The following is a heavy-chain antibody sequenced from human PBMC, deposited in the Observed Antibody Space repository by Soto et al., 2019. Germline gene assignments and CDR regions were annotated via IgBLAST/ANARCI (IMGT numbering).Heavy chain of an antibody. CDR2: ISGSGGTT. CDR3: AKDRAGGSSSWSDY. V-gene: IGHV3-23*01. D-gene: IGHD6-13*01. Sequence: WIGQKQGRGLEWVSVISGSGGTTLYADSVEGRFTISRDNSKNTLYLQMNSLRAEDTAVYYCAKDRAGGSSSWSDYLGRGTPVTVSS. J-gene: IGHJ4*02.